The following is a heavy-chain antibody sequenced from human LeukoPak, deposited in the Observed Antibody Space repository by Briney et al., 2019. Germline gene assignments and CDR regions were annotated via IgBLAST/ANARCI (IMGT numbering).Heavy chain of an antibody. J-gene: IGHJ6*02. V-gene: IGHV1-69*13. Sequence: SVKVSCKASGGTFSSYAISWVRQAPGQGLKWMGGIIPIFGTANYAQKFQGRVTITADESTSTAYMELSSLRSEDTAVYYCARDRYSGSYALYYYYGMDVWGQGTTVTVSS. D-gene: IGHD1-26*01. CDR2: IIPIFGTA. CDR3: ARDRYSGSYALYYYYGMDV. CDR1: GGTFSSYA.